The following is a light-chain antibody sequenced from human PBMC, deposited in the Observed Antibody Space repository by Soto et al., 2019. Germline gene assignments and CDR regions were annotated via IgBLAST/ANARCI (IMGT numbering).Light chain of an antibody. J-gene: IGLJ1*01. Sequence: QSARTQPASVSGSPGQSITISCTGTSSDVGSYNLVTWYQHNPGKAPKLLIYDVSKWPSGVSNRFSGSKSGNTASLTIFGLQAEDEADYYCCSYTSGSTYVFGTGTKVTVL. V-gene: IGLV2-23*02. CDR2: DVS. CDR3: CSYTSGSTYV. CDR1: SSDVGSYNL.